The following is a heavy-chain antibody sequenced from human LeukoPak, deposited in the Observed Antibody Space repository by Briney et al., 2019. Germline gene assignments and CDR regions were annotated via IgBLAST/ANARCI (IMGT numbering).Heavy chain of an antibody. CDR3: ARTGPTDDSSGYYLRSDAFDI. V-gene: IGHV7-4-1*02. Sequence: GASVKVSCKASGYTFTSYAMNWVRQAPGQGLEWMGWINTNTGNPTYAQGFTGRFVFSLDTSVSTAYLQISSLKAEDTAVYYCARTGPTDDSSGYYLRSDAFDIWGQGTMVTVSS. CDR2: INTNTGNP. CDR1: GYTFTSYA. D-gene: IGHD3-22*01. J-gene: IGHJ3*02.